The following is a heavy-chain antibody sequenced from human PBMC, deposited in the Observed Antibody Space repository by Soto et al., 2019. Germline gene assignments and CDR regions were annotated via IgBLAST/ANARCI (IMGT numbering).Heavy chain of an antibody. J-gene: IGHJ3*02. Sequence: GGSLRLSCAASGFTFSSYSMNWVRQAPGKGLEWVSSISSSSSYIYYADSVKGRFTISRDNAKNSLYLQMNSLRAEDAAVYYCARYALTGDAFDIWGQGTMVTVSS. D-gene: IGHD7-27*01. CDR2: ISSSSSYI. CDR1: GFTFSSYS. V-gene: IGHV3-21*01. CDR3: ARYALTGDAFDI.